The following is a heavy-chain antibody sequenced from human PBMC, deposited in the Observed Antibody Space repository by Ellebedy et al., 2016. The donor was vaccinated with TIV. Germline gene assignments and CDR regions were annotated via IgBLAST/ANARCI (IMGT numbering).Heavy chain of an antibody. V-gene: IGHV4-59*01. D-gene: IGHD5-12*01. CDR1: GDSITSSY. CDR2: MHYSGST. J-gene: IGHJ5*01. CDR3: ARGTGWLFDS. Sequence: GSLRLXXSVSGDSITSSYWTWIRQPPGKALEWIGYMHYSGSTNYNPSLKSRVTISVDTSKNQFFLKLTSVTAADTAVYYCARGTGWLFDSWGQGTLVTVSS.